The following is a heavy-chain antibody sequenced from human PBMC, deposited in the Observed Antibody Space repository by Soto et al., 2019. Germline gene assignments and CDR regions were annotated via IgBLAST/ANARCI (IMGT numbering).Heavy chain of an antibody. D-gene: IGHD6-6*01. Sequence: SETLSLTCTVSGGSISSCDYYWSWIRQHPGKGLEWIGYIYYSGSTYYNPSLRSRVTISVDTSKNQFSLKLSSVTAAETAVYYCAREQSRSYDFDIWGQGTMVTVSS. V-gene: IGHV4-31*03. CDR2: IYYSGST. J-gene: IGHJ3*02. CDR3: AREQSRSYDFDI. CDR1: GGSISSCDYY.